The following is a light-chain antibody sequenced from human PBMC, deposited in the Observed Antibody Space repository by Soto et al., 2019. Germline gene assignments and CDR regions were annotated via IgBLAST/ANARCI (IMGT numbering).Light chain of an antibody. J-gene: IGLJ3*02. Sequence: QSALTQPASVSGSPGQSITISCTGTSSDVGGYNYVSWYQQHPGKAPKLMIYEVSNRPSGVSNRFCGSKSGNTASLTISGLQAEDEADYYSSSYTSSSTRVFGGGTKLTVL. V-gene: IGLV2-14*01. CDR3: SSYTSSSTRV. CDR2: EVS. CDR1: SSDVGGYNY.